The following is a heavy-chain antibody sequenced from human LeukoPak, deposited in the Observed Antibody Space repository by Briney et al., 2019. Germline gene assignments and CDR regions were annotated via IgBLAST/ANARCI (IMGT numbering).Heavy chain of an antibody. V-gene: IGHV1-18*04. CDR3: ARDGFGSGSYHNWFDP. Sequence: ASVKVSCKASGYSFTGYYMHWVRQAPGQGLEWMGWISAYNGNTNYAQKFQGRVTMTTDTSKSTAYMELRSLRSDDTAVYYCARDGFGSGSYHNWFDPWGQGTLVTVSS. D-gene: IGHD3-10*01. CDR1: GYSFTGYY. CDR2: ISAYNGNT. J-gene: IGHJ5*02.